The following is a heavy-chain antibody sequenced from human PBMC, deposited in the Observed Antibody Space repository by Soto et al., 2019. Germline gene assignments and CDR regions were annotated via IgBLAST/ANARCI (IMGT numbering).Heavy chain of an antibody. Sequence: LSLTCTVSGGSISSGDYYWSWIRQPPGKGLEWIGYIYYSGNTYYNPSLKSRITMSVDTSKNQFSLTLSSVTAADTAVYYCAREDCRSTSCSYSTGSYYFDYWGQGTLVTVSS. CDR2: IYYSGNT. J-gene: IGHJ4*02. CDR1: GGSISSGDYY. D-gene: IGHD2-2*01. CDR3: AREDCRSTSCSYSTGSYYFDY. V-gene: IGHV4-30-4*01.